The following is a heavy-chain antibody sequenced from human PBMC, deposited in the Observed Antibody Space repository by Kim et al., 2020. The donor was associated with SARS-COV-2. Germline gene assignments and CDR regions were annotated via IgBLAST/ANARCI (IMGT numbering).Heavy chain of an antibody. J-gene: IGHJ5*02. V-gene: IGHV5-51*01. Sequence: PSFQGQVTISADKSISTAYLQWSSLKASDTAMYYCARHGAAAGISNWFDPWGQGTLVTVSS. D-gene: IGHD6-13*01. CDR3: ARHGAAAGISNWFDP.